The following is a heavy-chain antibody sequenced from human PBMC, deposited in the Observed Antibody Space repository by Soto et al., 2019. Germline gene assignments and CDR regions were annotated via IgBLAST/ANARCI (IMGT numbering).Heavy chain of an antibody. D-gene: IGHD6-19*01. CDR3: AKWLVGSENWFYP. Sequence: QVQLVESGGGVVQPGRSLRLSCAASGFTFSSYAMHWVRQAPGKGLEWVAVISYDGSNKYYAASVKGRFTISRDNSKNTLDLQMHSLRAEDTAVYYCAKWLVGSENWFYPWCQGTLVTVCS. CDR1: GFTFSSYA. CDR2: ISYDGSNK. J-gene: IGHJ5*02. V-gene: IGHV3-30-3*01.